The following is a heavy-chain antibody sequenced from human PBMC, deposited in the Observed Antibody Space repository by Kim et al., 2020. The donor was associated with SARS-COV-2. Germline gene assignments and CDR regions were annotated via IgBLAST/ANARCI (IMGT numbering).Heavy chain of an antibody. J-gene: IGHJ6*02. Sequence: GESLKISCKGSGYSFTSYWIGWVRQMPGKGLEWMGIIYPGDSDTRYSPSFQGQVTISADKSISTAYLQWNSLKASDTAMYYCARLGTTGTATYYYYGMDVWGQGTTVTVSS. CDR2: IYPGDSDT. CDR3: ARLGTTGTATYYYYGMDV. D-gene: IGHD1-1*01. CDR1: GYSFTSYW. V-gene: IGHV5-51*01.